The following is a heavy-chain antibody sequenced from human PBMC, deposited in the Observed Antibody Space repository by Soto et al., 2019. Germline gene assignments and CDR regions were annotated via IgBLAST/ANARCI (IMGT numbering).Heavy chain of an antibody. CDR2: INHSGST. D-gene: IGHD2-2*01. CDR3: ARSEYQLLIQGQAYYFDY. J-gene: IGHJ4*02. Sequence: ETLSLTCAVYGGSFSGYYWSWIRQPPGKGLEWIGEINHSGSTNYNPSLKSRVTISVDTSKNQFSLKLSSVTAADTAVYYCARSEYQLLIQGQAYYFDYWGQGTLVTVSS. V-gene: IGHV4-34*01. CDR1: GGSFSGYY.